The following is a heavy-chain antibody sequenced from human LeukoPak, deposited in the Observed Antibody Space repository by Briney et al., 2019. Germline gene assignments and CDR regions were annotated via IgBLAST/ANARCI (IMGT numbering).Heavy chain of an antibody. CDR2: INHSGSP. CDR3: XXXXXYCSGGNCYGGWFDP. Sequence: SETLSLTCAVYGGSFSGNYWSWIRQSPVKGLEWIGEINHSGSPIYNPSLKSRVTISVDTSKNQFSLKLSSVTAADTAVFYCXXXXXYCSGGNCYGGWFDPWGQGTLVTVSS. V-gene: IGHV4-34*01. J-gene: IGHJ5*02. CDR1: GGSFSGNY. D-gene: IGHD2-15*01.